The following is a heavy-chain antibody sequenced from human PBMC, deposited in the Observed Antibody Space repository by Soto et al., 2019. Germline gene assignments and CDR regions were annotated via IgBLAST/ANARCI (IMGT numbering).Heavy chain of an antibody. CDR1: GGTFSSYT. Sequence: ASVKVSCKASGGTFSSYTISWVRQAPGQGLEWMGRIIPILGIANYAQKFQGRVTITADKSTSTAYMELSSLRSEDTAVYYCAREPATDYYYMDVWGKGTTVTVSS. V-gene: IGHV1-69*04. CDR2: IIPILGIA. CDR3: AREPATDYYYMDV. J-gene: IGHJ6*03.